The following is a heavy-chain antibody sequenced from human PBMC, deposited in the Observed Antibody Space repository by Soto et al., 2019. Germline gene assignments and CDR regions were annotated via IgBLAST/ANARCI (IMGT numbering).Heavy chain of an antibody. CDR2: ISWHSGST. V-gene: IGHV3-9*01. CDR3: ATAGTWGGHDYSEGGFLDS. CDR1: GFTFDEYP. Sequence: EVQLVESGGGLVQPGRSLRLSCAASGFTFDEYPMHWVRQVPGKGLEWVSGISWHSGSTGYADSVKGRFTISRDNAKNSMYLHMDSLRSEDTALYYCATAGTWGGHDYSEGGFLDSWGQGTLVTVSS. J-gene: IGHJ4*02. D-gene: IGHD4-4*01.